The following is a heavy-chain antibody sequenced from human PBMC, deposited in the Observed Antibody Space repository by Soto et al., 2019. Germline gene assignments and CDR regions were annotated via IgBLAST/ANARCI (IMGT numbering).Heavy chain of an antibody. CDR2: ISGSGGST. V-gene: IGHV3-23*01. Sequence: PGGSLRLSCAASGFTFSSYAMSWVRQAPGKGLEWVSAISGSGGSTYYADSVKGRFTISRDNSKNTLYLQMNSPRAEDTAVYYCAKKTAAGTIFGAFDIWGQGTMVTVSS. CDR3: AKKTAAGTIFGAFDI. CDR1: GFTFSSYA. D-gene: IGHD6-13*01. J-gene: IGHJ3*02.